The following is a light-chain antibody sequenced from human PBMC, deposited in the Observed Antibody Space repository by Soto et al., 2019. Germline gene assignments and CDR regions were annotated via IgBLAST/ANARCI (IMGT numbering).Light chain of an antibody. J-gene: IGKJ5*01. CDR3: PQTYSLPIP. V-gene: IGKV1-39*01. CDR2: AAS. CDR1: QTITTS. Sequence: DIQVTQSQSALAASVGDRVTITCRTSQTITTSLNWYRQKPGKAPDLLIYAASSLQSGIPSRFGGRGSGTDFTLTITGLQPEDFATYYCPQTYSLPIPSGQGTRLEIK.